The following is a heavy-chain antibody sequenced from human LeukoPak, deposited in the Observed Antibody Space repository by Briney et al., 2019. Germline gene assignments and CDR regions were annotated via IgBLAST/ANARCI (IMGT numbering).Heavy chain of an antibody. J-gene: IGHJ5*02. V-gene: IGHV1-2*06. CDR3: AREPREDIVVVTAIDDNWFDP. CDR2: INPNSGGT. CDR1: GYTFTGYY. D-gene: IGHD2-21*02. Sequence: GASVKVSCKASGYTFTGYYMHWMRQAPGRGLEWMGRINPNSGGTNYAQKFQGRVTMTRDTSISTAYMELSRLRSDDTAVYYCAREPREDIVVVTAIDDNWFDPWGQGTLVTVSS.